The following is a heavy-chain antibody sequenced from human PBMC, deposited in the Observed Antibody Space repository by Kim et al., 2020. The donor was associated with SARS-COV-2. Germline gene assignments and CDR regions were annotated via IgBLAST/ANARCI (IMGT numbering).Heavy chain of an antibody. CDR1: GFTFNNAW. D-gene: IGHD3-10*01. CDR2: IKSKTDGGTT. V-gene: IGHV3-15*01. CDR3: TTADLITMVRGVIIDFDY. J-gene: IGHJ4*02. Sequence: GGSLRLSCEASGFTFNNAWLSWVRQAPGKGLEWVGRIKSKTDGGTTDYAAPVKGRFTISRDDSKNTLYLQMNSLKTEDTAVYYCTTADLITMVRGVIIDFDYWGQGTLVTVSS.